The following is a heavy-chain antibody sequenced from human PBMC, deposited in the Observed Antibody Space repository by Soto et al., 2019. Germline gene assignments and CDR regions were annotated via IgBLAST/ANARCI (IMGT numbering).Heavy chain of an antibody. D-gene: IGHD3-22*01. J-gene: IGHJ4*01. Sequence: PRGVLKISCEASGFTFDDYTMHWVRQAPGKGLEWVSLIDWNGGATYYANSVKGRFTISRDNSKNSLYLHMNSLKTEDTALYYCAKGAYYSERSAYHDHWGQGTMVTVSS. CDR1: GFTFDDYT. CDR3: AKGAYYSERSAYHDH. V-gene: IGHV3-43*01. CDR2: IDWNGGAT.